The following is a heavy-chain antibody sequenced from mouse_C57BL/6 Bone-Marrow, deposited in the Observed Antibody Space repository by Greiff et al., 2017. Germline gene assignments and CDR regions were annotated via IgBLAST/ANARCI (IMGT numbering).Heavy chain of an antibody. Sequence: QVQLQQPGAELVKPGASVKLSCKASGYTFTSYWMHWVQQRPGRGLEWIGRIDPNSGGTKYNEKFTSKATLTVDKPSSTAYMQLSSLTSEDSAVYYCARRGIYSNYVRDAMDYWGQGSSVTVSS. CDR1: GYTFTSYW. D-gene: IGHD2-5*01. CDR3: ARRGIYSNYVRDAMDY. J-gene: IGHJ4*01. CDR2: IDPNSGGT. V-gene: IGHV1-72*01.